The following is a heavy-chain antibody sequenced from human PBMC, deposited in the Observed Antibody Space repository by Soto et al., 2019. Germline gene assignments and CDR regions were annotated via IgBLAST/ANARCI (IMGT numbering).Heavy chain of an antibody. Sequence: SETLSLTCAVSGASIGSSNWWRWVRQPPGRGLEWIGEVYHSGSTSYNPSLKSRVTISVDKSKNQFSLKLSSVTAADTAVYYCARAIAVAVNWFDPWGQGTLVTVS. CDR2: VYHSGST. D-gene: IGHD6-19*01. CDR3: ARAIAVAVNWFDP. J-gene: IGHJ5*02. CDR1: GASIGSSNW. V-gene: IGHV4-4*02.